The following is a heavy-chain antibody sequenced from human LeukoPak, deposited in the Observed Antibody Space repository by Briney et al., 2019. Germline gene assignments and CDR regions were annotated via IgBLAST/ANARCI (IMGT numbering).Heavy chain of an antibody. J-gene: IGHJ4*02. Sequence: GRSLRLSCAASGFTFSSYAMHWVRQAPGKGLEWVAVISYDGSNKYYADSVKGRFTISRDNSKNTLYLQMNSLRAEDTAVYYCARDRNSVVTAIQDYWGQGTLVTVSS. V-gene: IGHV3-30*04. D-gene: IGHD2-21*02. CDR1: GFTFSSYA. CDR2: ISYDGSNK. CDR3: ARDRNSVVTAIQDY.